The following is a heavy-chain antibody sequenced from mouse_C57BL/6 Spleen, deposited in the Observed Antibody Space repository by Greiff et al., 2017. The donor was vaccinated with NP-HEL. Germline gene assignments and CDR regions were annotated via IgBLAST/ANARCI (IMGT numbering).Heavy chain of an antibody. D-gene: IGHD2-2*01. J-gene: IGHJ4*01. CDR3: ARDGYVYYAMDY. CDR2: IYPGDGDT. Sequence: QVQLKQSGPELVKPGASVKISCKASGYAFSSSWMNWVKQRPGKGLEWIGRIYPGDGDTNYNGKFKGKATLTADKSSSTAYMQLSSLTSEDSAVYFCARDGYVYYAMDYWGQGTSVTVSS. V-gene: IGHV1-82*01. CDR1: GYAFSSSW.